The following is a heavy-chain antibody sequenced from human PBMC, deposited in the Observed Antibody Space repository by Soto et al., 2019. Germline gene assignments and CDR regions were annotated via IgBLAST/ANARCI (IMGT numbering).Heavy chain of an antibody. CDR2: INHSGST. CDR3: ARRRGTGSTGEVDY. CDR1: GGSFSGYY. V-gene: IGHV4-34*01. J-gene: IGHJ4*02. D-gene: IGHD1-7*01. Sequence: QVQLQQWGAGLLKPSETLSLTCSVYGGSFSGYYWSWIRQPPGKGLEWNGEINHSGSTNYNPSLKSRVTISVDTSKKWFSPKLSSVTAADTAVYYCARRRGTGSTGEVDYWGQGTLVTVSS.